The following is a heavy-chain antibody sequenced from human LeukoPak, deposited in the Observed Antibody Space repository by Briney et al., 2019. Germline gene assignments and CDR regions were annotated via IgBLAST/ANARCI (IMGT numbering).Heavy chain of an antibody. CDR2: INHSGST. CDR1: GGSFSGYY. Sequence: PSETLSLTCAVYGGSFSGYYWSWIRQPPGKGLEWIGEINHSGSTNYNPSLKSRVTISVDTSKNQFSLKLSSVTAADTAVYHCASFTGAAALFDYWGQGTLVTVSS. D-gene: IGHD6-13*01. J-gene: IGHJ4*02. CDR3: ASFTGAAALFDY. V-gene: IGHV4-34*01.